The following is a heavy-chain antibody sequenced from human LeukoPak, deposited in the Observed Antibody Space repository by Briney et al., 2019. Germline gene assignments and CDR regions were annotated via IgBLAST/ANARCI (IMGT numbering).Heavy chain of an antibody. V-gene: IGHV1-8*01. Sequence: GASVKVSCKAPGYTFTSYDINWVRQATRQGLEWMGWMNANSGNTGYAQKFQGRVTMTRDTSISTAYMEVSSLRSEDTAVYYCARGASRSFDSWGQGALVSVSS. CDR3: ARGASRSFDS. CDR2: MNANSGNT. D-gene: IGHD3-3*01. J-gene: IGHJ4*02. CDR1: GYTFTSYD.